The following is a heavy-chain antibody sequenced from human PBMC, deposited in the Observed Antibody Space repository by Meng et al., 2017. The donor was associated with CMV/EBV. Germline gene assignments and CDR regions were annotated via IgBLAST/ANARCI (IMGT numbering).Heavy chain of an antibody. CDR2: IYYSGST. CDR3: ARDNRRGGVDY. CDR1: GCSISSGDYY. Sequence: VALEEWDPGLVKPSQTLSLTCPVSGCSISSGDYYWSWIRQPPGKGLEWIGYIYYSGSTYYNPSLKSRVTISVDTSKNQFSLKLSSVTAADTAVYYCARDNRRGGVDYWGQGTLVTVSS. V-gene: IGHV4-30-4*08. D-gene: IGHD3-3*01. J-gene: IGHJ4*02.